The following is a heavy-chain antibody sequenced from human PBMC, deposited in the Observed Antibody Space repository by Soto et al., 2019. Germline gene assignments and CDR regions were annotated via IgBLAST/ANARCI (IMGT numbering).Heavy chain of an antibody. V-gene: IGHV3-7*01. D-gene: IGHD2-15*01. J-gene: IGHJ4*02. CDR2: INQGGSEK. CDR1: GFTFSSHW. Sequence: PGGSLRLSCTASGFTFSSHWMCWVRQAPGKGLEWVATINQGGSEKYYVDSVKGRFTISRDDAKNSLYLQVNSLRVEDTAVYYCARDGVDAGLYFDYWGQGALVTASS. CDR3: ARDGVDAGLYFDY.